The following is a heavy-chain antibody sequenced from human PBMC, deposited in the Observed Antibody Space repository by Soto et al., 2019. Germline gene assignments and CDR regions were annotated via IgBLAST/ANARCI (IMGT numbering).Heavy chain of an antibody. Sequence: EVQLVESGGGLVQPGGSLRLSCAASGFTFSSYSMNWVRQAPGKGLEWVSYISSSSSTIYYADSVKGRFTISRDNAKNSLYLQMNSLRDEDKAVYYCAREIMITFGGVIAPAYGMDVWGQGTTVTVSS. V-gene: IGHV3-48*02. CDR3: AREIMITFGGVIAPAYGMDV. D-gene: IGHD3-16*02. CDR1: GFTFSSYS. CDR2: ISSSSSTI. J-gene: IGHJ6*02.